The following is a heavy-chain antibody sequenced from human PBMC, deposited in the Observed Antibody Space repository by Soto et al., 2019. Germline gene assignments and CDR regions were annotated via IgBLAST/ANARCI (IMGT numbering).Heavy chain of an antibody. J-gene: IGHJ6*02. CDR2: IIPIFGTA. CDR3: ASNLGIAAAGTSPYYYYGMDV. CDR1: GGTFSSYA. D-gene: IGHD6-13*01. Sequence: ASVKVSCKASGGTFSSYAISWVRQAPGQGLEWMGGIIPIFGTANYAQKFQGRVTITADESTSTAYMELSSLRSEDTAVYYCASNLGIAAAGTSPYYYYGMDVWGQGTTVTVSS. V-gene: IGHV1-69*13.